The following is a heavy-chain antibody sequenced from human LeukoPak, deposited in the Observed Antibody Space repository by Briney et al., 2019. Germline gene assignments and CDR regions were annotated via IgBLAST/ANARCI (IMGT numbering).Heavy chain of an antibody. CDR2: INQNGNET. Sequence: ETLSLTCTVSGGSISSSGYDWGWIRQAPGKGLEWVANINQNGNETNSVDSLKGRFTISRDNSKNSLYLQMNSLRAEDTAVYYCARDLVGAADWGQGTLVTVSS. CDR3: ARDLVGAAD. V-gene: IGHV3-7*01. J-gene: IGHJ4*02. D-gene: IGHD1-26*01. CDR1: GGSISSSG.